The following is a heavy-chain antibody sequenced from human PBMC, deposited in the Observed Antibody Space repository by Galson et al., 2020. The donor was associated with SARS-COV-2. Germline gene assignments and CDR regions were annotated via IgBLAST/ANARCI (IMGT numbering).Heavy chain of an antibody. D-gene: IGHD1-1*01. CDR3: ARALEYQLLRY. Sequence: ASVKVSCKASGYTFNTYGIAWVRQAPGQGLEWMGWINTNTGDTDYMEELQDRVTLTADTSTSTAYMEMTSLRSDDTAVYYCARALEYQLLRYWGQGTLVTVSS. CDR2: INTNTGDT. V-gene: IGHV1-18*01. J-gene: IGHJ4*01. CDR1: GYTFNTYG.